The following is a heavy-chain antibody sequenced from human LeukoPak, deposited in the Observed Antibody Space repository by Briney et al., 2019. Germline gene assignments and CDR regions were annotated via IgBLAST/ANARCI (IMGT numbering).Heavy chain of an antibody. CDR1: GGTFSSYA. CDR3: ARDGGLWFGGDYYYYMDV. Sequence: SVKVSCKASGGTFSSYAISWVRQAPGQGLERMGRIIPIFGTANYAQKFQGRVTITTDESTSTAYMELSSLRSEDTAVYYCARDGGLWFGGDYYYYMDVWGKGTTVTVSS. CDR2: IIPIFGTA. D-gene: IGHD3-10*01. V-gene: IGHV1-69*05. J-gene: IGHJ6*03.